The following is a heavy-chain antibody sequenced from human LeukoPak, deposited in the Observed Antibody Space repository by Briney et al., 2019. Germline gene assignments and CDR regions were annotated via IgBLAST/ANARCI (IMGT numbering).Heavy chain of an antibody. V-gene: IGHV3-23*01. D-gene: IGHD2-8*01. CDR3: AKDPDCTSGICYTFFDY. J-gene: IGHJ4*02. CDR2: SSSSDDGK. CDR1: GLSLNNYA. Sequence: GGSLRLSCTASGLSLNNYAMSWVRQVPGKGLEWVSASSSSDDGKWYAESVRGRFTISRDNSKNTLYLQMNSLRAEDTAVYYCAKDPDCTSGICYTFFDYWGQGTLVTVSS.